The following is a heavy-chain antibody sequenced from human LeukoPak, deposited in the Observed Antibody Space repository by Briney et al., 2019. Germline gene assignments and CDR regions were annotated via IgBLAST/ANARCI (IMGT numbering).Heavy chain of an antibody. V-gene: IGHV4-34*01. CDR1: GGSFSGYY. CDR2: INHSGST. J-gene: IGHJ4*02. D-gene: IGHD2-15*01. Sequence: PSETLSLTCAVYGGSFSGYYWSWIRQPPGKGLEWIGEINHSGSTNYNPSLKSQVTISVDTSKNQFSLKLSSVTAADTAVYYCARGQISTVVVAATYFDYWGQGTLVTVSS. CDR3: ARGQISTVVVAATYFDY.